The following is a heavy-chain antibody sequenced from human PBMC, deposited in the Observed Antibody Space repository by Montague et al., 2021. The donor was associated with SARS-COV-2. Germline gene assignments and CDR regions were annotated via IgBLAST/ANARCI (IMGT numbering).Heavy chain of an antibody. CDR2: MFPSGRT. Sequence: TLSLTRSVSGGSISSGGHYWSWIRQPAGKGLQWIGRMFPSGRTNYNPSLNSRVTISVDTSKNQFSLDVRSVTATDTATYFCARAKVTTSVFDHWGHGILVTVSS. V-gene: IGHV4-61*02. CDR3: ARAKVTTSVFDH. D-gene: IGHD4-17*01. J-gene: IGHJ4*01. CDR1: GGSISSGGHY.